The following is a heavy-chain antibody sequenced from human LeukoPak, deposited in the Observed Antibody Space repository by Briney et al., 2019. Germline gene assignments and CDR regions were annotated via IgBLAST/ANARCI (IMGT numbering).Heavy chain of an antibody. J-gene: IGHJ6*02. CDR2: INPNNGVT. D-gene: IGHD3-9*01. CDR3: ALVYYDILTGNYYYYYGMDV. Sequence: ASVKVSCKASGYTFTGYYIHWVRQAPGQGLEWMAWINPNNGVTNYAQNFQGRVTMTRDTSISTAYMELSRLSSDDTGVYYCALVYYDILTGNYYYYYGMDVWGQGTTVTVSS. CDR1: GYTFTGYY. V-gene: IGHV1-2*02.